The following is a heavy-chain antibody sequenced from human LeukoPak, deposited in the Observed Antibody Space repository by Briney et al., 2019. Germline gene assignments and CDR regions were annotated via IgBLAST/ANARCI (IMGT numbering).Heavy chain of an antibody. Sequence: GGSLRLFCAASGFTFSSYGMHWVRQAPGKGLEWVAVISYDGSNKYYADSVKGRFTISRDNSKNTLYLQMNSLRAEDTAVYYCAKVLVGDYYYGMDVWGQGTTVTVSS. CDR2: ISYDGSNK. V-gene: IGHV3-30*18. D-gene: IGHD1-26*01. CDR1: GFTFSSYG. CDR3: AKVLVGDYYYGMDV. J-gene: IGHJ6*02.